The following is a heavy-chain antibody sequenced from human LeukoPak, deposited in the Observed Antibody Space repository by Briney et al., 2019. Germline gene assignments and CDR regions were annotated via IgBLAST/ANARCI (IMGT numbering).Heavy chain of an antibody. Sequence: PGGSLRLSCAASGFTFSSYWMSWVRQAPGKGLEWVANIKQDGSEKYYVDSVKGRFTISRDNAKNSLYLQMDSLTAEDTAVYYCTRKGSQWDFLVDCWGQGTRVAVSP. CDR1: GFTFSSYW. CDR2: IKQDGSEK. J-gene: IGHJ4*02. CDR3: TRKGSQWDFLVDC. V-gene: IGHV3-7*01. D-gene: IGHD2/OR15-2a*01.